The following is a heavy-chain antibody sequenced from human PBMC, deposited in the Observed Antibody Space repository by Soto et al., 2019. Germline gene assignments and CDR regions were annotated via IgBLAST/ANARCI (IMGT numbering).Heavy chain of an antibody. CDR2: IKQDGSEK. V-gene: IGHV3-7*01. CDR3: ARDPDPGIAAAGTYFDY. J-gene: IGHJ4*02. D-gene: IGHD6-13*01. CDR1: GFTFSSYW. Sequence: PGGSLRLSCAASGFTFSSYWMSWVRQAPGKGLEWVANIKQDGSEKYYVDSVKGRFTISRDNAKNSLYLQMNSLRAEDTAVYYWARDPDPGIAAAGTYFDYWGQGTLVTVSS.